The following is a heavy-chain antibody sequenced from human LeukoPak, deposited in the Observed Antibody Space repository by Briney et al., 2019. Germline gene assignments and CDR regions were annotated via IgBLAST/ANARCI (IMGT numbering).Heavy chain of an antibody. CDR2: MNPNSGNT. J-gene: IGHJ4*02. CDR3: AREIFGAVIISGDY. Sequence: ASVKVSCKASGYTFTSYDINWVRQATGQGLEWMGWMNPNSGNTGYAQKFQGRVTMTRNTSISTAYMELSSLRSEDTAVYYCAREIFGAVIISGDYWGQGTLVTVSS. CDR1: GYTFTSYD. D-gene: IGHD3-3*01. V-gene: IGHV1-8*01.